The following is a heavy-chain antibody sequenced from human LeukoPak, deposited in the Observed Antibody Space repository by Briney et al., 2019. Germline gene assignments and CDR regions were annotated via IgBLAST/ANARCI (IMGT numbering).Heavy chain of an antibody. D-gene: IGHD6-13*01. CDR2: ISYNGNKK. V-gene: IGHV3-30*18. Sequence: GRSLRLSCAASGFTFVNYGFHWVRQAPGKALEWVAFISYNGNKKYGDSVKGRFNISRDNSKNTLYLQMNSLRAEDTAVYYCAKPVVYGSSWYLLYFQHWGQGTLVTVSS. J-gene: IGHJ1*01. CDR3: AKPVVYGSSWYLLYFQH. CDR1: GFTFVNYG.